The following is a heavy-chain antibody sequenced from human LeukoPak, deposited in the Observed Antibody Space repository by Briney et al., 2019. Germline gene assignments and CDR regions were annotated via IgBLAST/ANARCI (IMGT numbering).Heavy chain of an antibody. CDR2: INLSGST. V-gene: IGHV4-34*01. D-gene: IGHD4-17*01. J-gene: IGHJ4*02. CDR1: GGSFSGYY. Sequence: SETLSLTCAVYGGSFSGYYRSWIRQSPGKGLEWSGEINLSGSTSYNPSLKSRVTISVDTCNNQFSLKLSSVTAADTAVYYCARNTVTFLDYWGQGTLVTVSS. CDR3: ARNTVTFLDY.